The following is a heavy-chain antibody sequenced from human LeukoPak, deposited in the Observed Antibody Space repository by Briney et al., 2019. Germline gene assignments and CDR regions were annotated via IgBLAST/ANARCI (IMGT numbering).Heavy chain of an antibody. CDR2: IYYSGST. J-gene: IGHJ4*02. CDR3: ARRPASIAEAYFDY. Sequence: PSETLSLTXTVSGGSISSSSYYWGWIRQPPGKGLEWIGSIYYSGSTYYNPSLKSRVTISVDTSKNQFSLKLSSVTAADTAVYYCARRPASIAEAYFDYWGQGTLVTVSS. D-gene: IGHD6-13*01. CDR1: GGSISSSSYY. V-gene: IGHV4-39*01.